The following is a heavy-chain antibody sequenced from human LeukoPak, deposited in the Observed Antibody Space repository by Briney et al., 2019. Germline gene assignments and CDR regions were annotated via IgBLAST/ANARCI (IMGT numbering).Heavy chain of an antibody. CDR1: GGSISSSSYY. D-gene: IGHD3-10*01. V-gene: IGHV4-39*01. Sequence: PSETLSLTCTVSGGSISSSSYYWGWIRQPPGKGLEWIGSIYYSGSTYYNPSLKSRVTISVDTSKNQFSLKLSSVTAADTVVYYCARNYYGSGSYYIRPIDYWGQGTLVTVSS. J-gene: IGHJ4*02. CDR3: ARNYYGSGSYYIRPIDY. CDR2: IYYSGST.